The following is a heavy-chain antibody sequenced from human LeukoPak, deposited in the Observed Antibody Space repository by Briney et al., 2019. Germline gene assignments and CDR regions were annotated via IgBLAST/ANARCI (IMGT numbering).Heavy chain of an antibody. J-gene: IGHJ4*02. CDR2: IVSSGSTI. CDR1: GFTFSSYE. D-gene: IGHD6-25*01. CDR3: ASSGHYFDY. Sequence: GGSLRLPCAASGFTFSSYEMNWVRQAPGKGLEWVSYIVSSGSTIYYADSVKGRFTISRDNAKNSLYLQMNSLRAEDTAVYFCASSGHYFDYWGQGTLVTVSS. V-gene: IGHV3-48*03.